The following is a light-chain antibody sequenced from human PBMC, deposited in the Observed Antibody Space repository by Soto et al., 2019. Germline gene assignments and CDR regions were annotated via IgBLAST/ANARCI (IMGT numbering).Light chain of an antibody. CDR1: RSNIGSAI. V-gene: IGLV1-47*01. CDR2: MNN. J-gene: IGLJ3*02. CDR3: VAWDDNLSSRV. Sequence: QSVLTQPPSLSGTPGQTVTISCIGSRSNIGSAIVHWYQQLPGTAPKHLIYMNNQRPSGVPDRVSGSKSGTSASLVITGLRPEDEADYYCVAWDDNLSSRVFGGGTKVTVL.